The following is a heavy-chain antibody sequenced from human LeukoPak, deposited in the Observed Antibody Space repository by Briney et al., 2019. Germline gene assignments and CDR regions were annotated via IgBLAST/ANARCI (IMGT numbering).Heavy chain of an antibody. CDR2: INDSGRI. J-gene: IGHJ6*03. D-gene: IGHD1-7*01. CDR3: ARRWNYGRNYYIDV. V-gene: IGHV4-34*01. Sequence: PSETLSLTCAVYDGSFSNYYWSWIRQPPGKGLEWIGEINDSGRINYNPSLLSRVTVSVDPSKNQFSLSLTSVTATDTAVYYCARRWNYGRNYYIDVWGKGATVSVSS. CDR1: DGSFSNYY.